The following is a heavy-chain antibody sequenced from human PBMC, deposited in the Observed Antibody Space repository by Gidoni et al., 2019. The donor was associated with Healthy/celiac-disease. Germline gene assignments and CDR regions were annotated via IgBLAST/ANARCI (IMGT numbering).Heavy chain of an antibody. CDR2: IKSKTDGGTT. CDR1: GFTFSTAC. D-gene: IGHD3-22*01. V-gene: IGHV3-15*01. CDR3: TTEGDYYDSSGYYYDFDY. J-gene: IGHJ4*02. Sequence: EVQLVESGGGLVKPGGSLRLSCAASGFTFSTACMSWVRQAPGKGLEWVGRIKSKTDGGTTDYAAPVKGRFTISRDDSKNTLYLQMNSLKTEDTAVYYCTTEGDYYDSSGYYYDFDYWGQGTLVTVSS.